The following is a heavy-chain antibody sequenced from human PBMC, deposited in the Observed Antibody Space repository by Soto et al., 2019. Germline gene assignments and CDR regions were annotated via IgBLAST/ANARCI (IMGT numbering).Heavy chain of an antibody. D-gene: IGHD3-10*01. CDR3: ARLRFIAGIIGGGYYGMDV. V-gene: IGHV5-10-1*01. Sequence: EVQLVPSGAEVKKPGESLRISCKASGHSFTDYWISWVRQMPGKGLEWMARIDHSDSYTNYSPSFQGHVTISAAKSLHTAFLHWSSLESSDSSMEDCARLRFIAGIIGGGYYGMDVWGQGTTVTVSS. CDR2: IDHSDSYT. CDR1: GHSFTDYW. J-gene: IGHJ6*02.